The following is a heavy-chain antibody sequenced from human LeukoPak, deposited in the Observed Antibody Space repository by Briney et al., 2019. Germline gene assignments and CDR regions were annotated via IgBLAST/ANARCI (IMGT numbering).Heavy chain of an antibody. Sequence: PGGSLRLSCAASGFTFDDYAMHWVRQAPGKGLEWVSLISWDGGGTYYADTVKGRFTISRDNSKNSLYLQMNSLRAEDTALYCCAKDMAAYYYASGNIDYWGQGTLVTVSS. CDR3: AKDMAAYYYASGNIDY. CDR2: ISWDGGGT. V-gene: IGHV3-43D*03. D-gene: IGHD3-10*01. J-gene: IGHJ4*02. CDR1: GFTFDDYA.